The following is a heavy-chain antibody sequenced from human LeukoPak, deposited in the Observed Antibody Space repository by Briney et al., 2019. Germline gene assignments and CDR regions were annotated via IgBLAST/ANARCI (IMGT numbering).Heavy chain of an antibody. CDR1: GFTFSSYG. Sequence: GGSLRLSCATSGFTFSSYGMHWVRQAPGKGLEWVAVIWSDGSNKYYADSVKGRFTISRDNSKNTLYLQMNSLRAEDTAVYYCANSQRRGYSGYDSHFDYWGQGTLVTVSS. D-gene: IGHD5-12*01. CDR2: IWSDGSNK. CDR3: ANSQRRGYSGYDSHFDY. J-gene: IGHJ4*02. V-gene: IGHV3-30*02.